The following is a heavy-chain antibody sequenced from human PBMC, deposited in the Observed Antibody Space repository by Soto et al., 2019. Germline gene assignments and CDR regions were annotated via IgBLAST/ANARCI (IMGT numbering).Heavy chain of an antibody. CDR1: GQSFSGHS. D-gene: IGHD1-1*01. CDR2: INESGST. CDR3: ARGSGIVALPGELEDVKYDY. Sequence: QVQLQQWGAGLVKPSETLSLSCAVYGQSFSGHSWAWIRQPPGKGLEWIGEINESGSTYYNPSLKSRVTIPTDTSTNQFSLNLSSVSDADTAAYFCARGSGIVALPGELEDVKYDYWGQGTLVNVSS. V-gene: IGHV4-34*01. J-gene: IGHJ4*02.